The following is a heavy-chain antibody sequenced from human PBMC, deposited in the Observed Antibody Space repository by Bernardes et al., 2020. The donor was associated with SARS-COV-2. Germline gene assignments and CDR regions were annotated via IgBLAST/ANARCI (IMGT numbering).Heavy chain of an antibody. J-gene: IGHJ4*02. CDR2: ISGRGGST. V-gene: IGHV3-23*01. CDR1: GFTFSSYA. D-gene: IGHD3-3*01. CDR3: AKREYYDFWSGPIDY. Sequence: GGSLRLSCAASGFTFSSYALNWVRQAPGKVLEWVSAISGRGGSTYYADSVRGRFTISRDNSKNMLYLQMNSQRAEDTAVYYCAKREYYDFWSGPIDYWGQGTLVTVSS.